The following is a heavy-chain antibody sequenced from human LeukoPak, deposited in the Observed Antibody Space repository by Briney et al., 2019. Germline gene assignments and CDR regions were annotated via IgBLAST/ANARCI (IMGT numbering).Heavy chain of an antibody. CDR2: INHSGST. CDR1: TGSPSGYY. CDR3: ASSSSSWDFDY. J-gene: IGHJ4*02. Sequence: SQTLSLTCAVYTGSPSGYYWSWIRQPPGKGMEWNGKINHSGSTNYNPSLKSRVTISVDTSTNQFSLKLGSVTAADTAVYYCASSSSSWDFDYWGQGTLVTVSS. V-gene: IGHV4-34*01. D-gene: IGHD6-13*01.